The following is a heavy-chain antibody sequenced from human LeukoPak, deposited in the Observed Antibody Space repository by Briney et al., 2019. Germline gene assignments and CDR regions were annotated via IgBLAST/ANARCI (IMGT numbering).Heavy chain of an antibody. CDR3: ARDRGYNSFDI. CDR2: IDPDGRRK. D-gene: IGHD1-1*01. V-gene: IGHV3-7*01. Sequence: GGSLRLSCAASRFTFSRSWTTWVRQAPGMGLEWVANIDPDGRRKNFVDSVKGRFTISRDNTKNVLYLQMNSLSAEDTAIYYCARDRGYNSFDIWGQGTMVTVSS. J-gene: IGHJ3*02. CDR1: RFTFSRSW.